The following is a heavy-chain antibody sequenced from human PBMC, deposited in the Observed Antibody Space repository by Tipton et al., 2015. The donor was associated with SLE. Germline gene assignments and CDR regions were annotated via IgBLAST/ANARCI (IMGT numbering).Heavy chain of an antibody. J-gene: IGHJ4*02. Sequence: TLSLTCAVYGGSFSGYYWSWIRQPPGKGLEWIGEINHSGSTNYNPSLKSRVTISVDTSKNQFSLKLSSVTAADTAVYYCARGSGWFDYWGQGTPVTVSS. CDR3: ARGSGWFDY. CDR2: INHSGST. D-gene: IGHD6-19*01. CDR1: GGSFSGYY. V-gene: IGHV4-34*01.